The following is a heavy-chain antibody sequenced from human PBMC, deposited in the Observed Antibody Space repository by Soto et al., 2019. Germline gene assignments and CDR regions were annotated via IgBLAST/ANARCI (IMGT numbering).Heavy chain of an antibody. V-gene: IGHV3-30-3*01. D-gene: IGHD6-19*01. J-gene: IGHJ4*02. Sequence: GGSVRLSCAASGFTFNSYAMHWVRQAPGKGLEWVALISYDGSNKYYADSVKGRFTISRDNSKNTLYLQMNSLRAEDTAVYYCARDWRDSSGWFAPAFDYWGQGTLVTVSS. CDR2: ISYDGSNK. CDR3: ARDWRDSSGWFAPAFDY. CDR1: GFTFNSYA.